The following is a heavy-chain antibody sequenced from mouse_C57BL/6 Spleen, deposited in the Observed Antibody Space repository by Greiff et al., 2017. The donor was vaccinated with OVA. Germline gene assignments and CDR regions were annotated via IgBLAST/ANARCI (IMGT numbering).Heavy chain of an antibody. Sequence: VKLMESGPELVKPGASVKISCKASGYAFSSSWMNWVKQRPGKGLEWIGRIYPGDGDTNYNGKFKGKATLTADKSSSTAYMQLSSLTSEDSAVYFCARRGYDYEDYWGQGTTLTVSS. J-gene: IGHJ2*01. CDR3: ARRGYDYEDY. V-gene: IGHV1-82*01. D-gene: IGHD2-4*01. CDR1: GYAFSSSW. CDR2: IYPGDGDT.